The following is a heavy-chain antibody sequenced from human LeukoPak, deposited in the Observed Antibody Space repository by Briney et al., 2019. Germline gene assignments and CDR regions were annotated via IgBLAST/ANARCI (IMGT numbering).Heavy chain of an antibody. Sequence: SETLSLTCTVSGGSIRSGRYYWSWIRQPAGKGLEWIGRIYSTGSTNYNPSLRSRITISVDTSKNQFSLKLSSVTAADTAVYYCARGGVVVAATLDYWGQGTLVTVSS. D-gene: IGHD2-15*01. J-gene: IGHJ4*02. CDR2: IYSTGST. V-gene: IGHV4-61*02. CDR3: ARGGVVVAATLDY. CDR1: GGSIRSGRYY.